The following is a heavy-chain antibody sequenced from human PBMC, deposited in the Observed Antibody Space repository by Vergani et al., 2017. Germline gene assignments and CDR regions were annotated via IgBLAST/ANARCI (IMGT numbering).Heavy chain of an antibody. CDR1: GFTFDDYA. J-gene: IGHJ3*02. CDR2: ISWNSGSI. Sequence: EVQLVESGGGLVQPGRSLRLSCAASGFTFDDYAMHWVRQAPGKGLEWVSCISWNSGSIGYADSVKGRFTISRDNAKNSLYLQMNSLRSEDTSLYYCAKDRSYYYGSGSYDAFDIWGQGTMVTVSS. D-gene: IGHD3-10*01. V-gene: IGHV3-9*01. CDR3: AKDRSYYYGSGSYDAFDI.